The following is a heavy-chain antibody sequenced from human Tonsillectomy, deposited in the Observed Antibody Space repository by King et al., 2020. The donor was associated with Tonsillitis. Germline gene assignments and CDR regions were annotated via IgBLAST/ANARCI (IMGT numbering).Heavy chain of an antibody. CDR2: INPNSGGT. D-gene: IGHD3-22*01. CDR1: GYSFTDYY. J-gene: IGHJ3*02. CDR3: ARDIDPYYYGSSGYDEAFDI. Sequence: QLVQSGAEVKKPGASVKVSCKASGYSFTDYYIHWVRQAPGQGLDWMGWINPNSGGTNSAQKFQGRVTMTRDMSISTAYMELRRLGSDDTAVYYCARDIDPYYYGSSGYDEAFDIWGQGTMVTVSS. V-gene: IGHV1-2*02.